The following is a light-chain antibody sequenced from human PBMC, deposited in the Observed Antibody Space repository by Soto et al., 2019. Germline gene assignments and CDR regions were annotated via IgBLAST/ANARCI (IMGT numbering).Light chain of an antibody. CDR2: DAS. CDR3: QQYNSYAWT. CDR1: QSISSW. J-gene: IGKJ1*01. Sequence: DIPITESPSTLSASVRDRVTITCRASQSISSWLAWYQQKPGKAPKLLIYDASSLESGVPSRFSGSGSGTEFTLTISSLQPDDFATYYCQQYNSYAWTFGQGTKVDI. V-gene: IGKV1-5*01.